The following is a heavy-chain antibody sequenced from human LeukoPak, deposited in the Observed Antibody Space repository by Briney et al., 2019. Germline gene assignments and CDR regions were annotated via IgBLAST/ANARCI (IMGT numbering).Heavy chain of an antibody. CDR3: ARGQLNQLWSGAPFDY. J-gene: IGHJ4*02. CDR2: INHSGST. Sequence: PSETLSLTCAVYGGSFSGYYWSWIPQPPGKGLEWIGEINHSGSTNYNPSLKSRVTISVDTSKNQFSLKLSSVTAADTAVYYCARGQLNQLWSGAPFDYWGQGTLVTVSS. V-gene: IGHV4-34*01. D-gene: IGHD5-18*01. CDR1: GGSFSGYY.